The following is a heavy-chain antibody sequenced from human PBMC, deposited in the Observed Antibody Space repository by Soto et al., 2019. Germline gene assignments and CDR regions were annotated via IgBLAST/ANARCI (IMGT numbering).Heavy chain of an antibody. CDR2: IYYSGST. J-gene: IGHJ4*02. CDR1: GGSISSGDYY. CDR3: ARVLAVPADIVDY. D-gene: IGHD2-2*01. V-gene: IGHV4-30-4*01. Sequence: SETLSLTCTVSGGSISSGDYYWSWIRQPPGKGLEWIGYIYYSGSTYYNPSLKSRVTISVDTSKNQFSLKLSSVTAADTAVYYCARVLAVPADIVDYWGQGTLVTVSS.